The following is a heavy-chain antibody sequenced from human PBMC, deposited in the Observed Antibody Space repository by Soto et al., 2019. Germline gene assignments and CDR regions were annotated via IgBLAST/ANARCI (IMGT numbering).Heavy chain of an antibody. V-gene: IGHV4-30-4*01. CDR2: IYYSGST. Sequence: QVQLQESGPGLVKPSQTLSLTCTVSGGSIGSGDYYWSWIRQPPGKGLEWIGYIYYSGSTYYNPSLKSRLTRSVDTSKNQFSLKLNSVTAADTALYYCARAPYRGANSRGAFDIWGQGTMVHVSS. CDR3: ARAPYRGANSRGAFDI. CDR1: GGSIGSGDYY. D-gene: IGHD7-27*01. J-gene: IGHJ3*02.